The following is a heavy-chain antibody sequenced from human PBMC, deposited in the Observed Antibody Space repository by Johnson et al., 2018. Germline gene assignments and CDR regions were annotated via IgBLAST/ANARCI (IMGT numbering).Heavy chain of an antibody. CDR2: ISPDGSSA. J-gene: IGHJ1*01. Sequence: QWVRPGPGKGLVWVSRISPDGSSASYPDSVKGRFTISRDNAKNPLYLQLDSLRVEDTAVYFCATGLYGDSVGSEYLQHWGQGTLVTVSS. D-gene: IGHD4-17*01. V-gene: IGHV3-74*01. CDR3: ATGLYGDSVGSEYLQH.